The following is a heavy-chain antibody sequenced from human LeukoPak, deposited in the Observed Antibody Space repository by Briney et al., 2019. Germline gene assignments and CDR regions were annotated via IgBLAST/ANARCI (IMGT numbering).Heavy chain of an antibody. CDR3: AGGAITRAYCSSTSCYRYYYGMDV. V-gene: IGHV4-34*01. CDR2: INHSGST. Sequence: SETLSLTCAVYGGSFSGYYWSWIRQPPGKGLEWIGEINHSGSTNYNPSLKSRVTISVDTSKNQFSLKLSSVTAADTAVYYCAGGAITRAYCSSTSCYRYYYGMDVWGQGTTVTVSS. CDR1: GGSFSGYY. J-gene: IGHJ6*02. D-gene: IGHD2-2*01.